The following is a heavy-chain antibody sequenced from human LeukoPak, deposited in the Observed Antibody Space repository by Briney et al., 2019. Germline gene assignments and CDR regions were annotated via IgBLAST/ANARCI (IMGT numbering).Heavy chain of an antibody. J-gene: IGHJ4*02. CDR3: AKTLGADYSSSWSHYLDY. CDR2: ISSSSRHI. D-gene: IGHD6-13*01. Sequence: PGGSLRLSCAASGFTFSSYSMNWVRQAPGKGLEWVSSISSSSRHIYYADSVKGRFTISRDNAKNSLDLQMNSLRAEDTAVYYCAKTLGADYSSSWSHYLDYWGQGTLVTVSS. V-gene: IGHV3-21*01. CDR1: GFTFSSYS.